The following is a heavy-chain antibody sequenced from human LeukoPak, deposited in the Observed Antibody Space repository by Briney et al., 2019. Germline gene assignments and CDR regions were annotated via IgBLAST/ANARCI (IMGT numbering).Heavy chain of an antibody. CDR3: ARDPITMIVVVTPPHFDY. Sequence: GGSLRLSCAASGFTFSDYYMSWIRQAPGKGLEWVSYISSSGSTIYYADSVKGRFTISRDNSKNTLYLQMDSLRAEDTAVYYCARDPITMIVVVTPPHFDYWGQGTLVTVSS. V-gene: IGHV3-11*04. J-gene: IGHJ4*02. D-gene: IGHD3-22*01. CDR2: ISSSGSTI. CDR1: GFTFSDYY.